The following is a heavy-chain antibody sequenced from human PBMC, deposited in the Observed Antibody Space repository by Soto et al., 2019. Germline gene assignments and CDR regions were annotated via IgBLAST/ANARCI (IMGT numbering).Heavy chain of an antibody. V-gene: IGHV1-46*01. CDR3: TSIHGDSDYYYYGVDV. Sequence: ASVKVSCKASRYTFTSYYVHWVRQAPGQGLEWMGRINPSGDSSTYAQKFQGRVTMTRDTSTGTVYMELSSLRFEDTAVYYCTSIHGDSDYYYYGVDVWGQGTTVTVSS. CDR2: INPSGDSS. D-gene: IGHD4-17*01. CDR1: RYTFTSYY. J-gene: IGHJ6*02.